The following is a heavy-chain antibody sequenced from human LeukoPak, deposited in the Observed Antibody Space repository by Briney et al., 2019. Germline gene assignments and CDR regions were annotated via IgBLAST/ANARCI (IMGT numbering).Heavy chain of an antibody. CDR3: ASLWSKYYFDY. J-gene: IGHJ4*02. Sequence: GGSLRLSCAASGFTFSSYWMSWVRQAPGKGLEWVANIKQDGSEKYYVDSVKGRFTISRDNAKSSLYLQMNSPRAEDTAVYYCASLWSKYYFDYWGQGTLVTVSS. V-gene: IGHV3-7*01. CDR2: IKQDGSEK. D-gene: IGHD3-10*01. CDR1: GFTFSSYW.